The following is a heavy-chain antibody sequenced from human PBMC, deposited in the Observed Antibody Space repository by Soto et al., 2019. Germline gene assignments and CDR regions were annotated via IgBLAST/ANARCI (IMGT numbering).Heavy chain of an antibody. CDR1: GFTFTRYS. J-gene: IGHJ4*02. CDR2: ISNTTSYI. V-gene: IGHV3-21*01. CDR3: ARETEDLTSNFDY. Sequence: VGSLRLACAASGFTFTRYSMNWVRQAPGKGLEWVSYISNTTSYIYYADSVKGRFTISRDNAKNSVYLEMNSLSAEDTALYYCARETEDLTSNFDYWGQGTLVTVSS.